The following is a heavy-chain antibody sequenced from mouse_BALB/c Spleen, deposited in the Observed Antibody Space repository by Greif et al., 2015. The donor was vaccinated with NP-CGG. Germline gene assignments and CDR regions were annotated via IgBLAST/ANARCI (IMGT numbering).Heavy chain of an antibody. CDR2: IDPETGGT. CDR1: GYTFTDYE. CDR3: TRYYYGNYEYFDY. V-gene: IGHV1-15*01. D-gene: IGHD2-1*01. J-gene: IGHJ2*02. Sequence: QVQLKQSGAELVRPGASVTLSCKASGYTFTDYEMHWVKQTPVHGLEWIGAIDPETGGTAYNQKFKGKATLTADKSSSTAYMELRSLTSEDSAVYYCTRYYYGNYEYFDYWGQGTSLTVSS.